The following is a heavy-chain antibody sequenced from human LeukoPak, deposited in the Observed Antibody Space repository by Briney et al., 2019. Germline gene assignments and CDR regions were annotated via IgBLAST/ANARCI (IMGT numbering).Heavy chain of an antibody. CDR3: AKDLLWFGESQKNYGMDV. CDR1: GFTFSSYG. J-gene: IGHJ6*02. D-gene: IGHD3-10*01. CDR2: ISYDGSNK. Sequence: GGSLRLSCAASGFTFSSYGMHWVRQPPAKGLEWVAVISYDGSNKYYADSVKGRVTISRDNSKNTLYLQMNSLRAEDTAVYYCAKDLLWFGESQKNYGMDVWGQGTTVTVSS. V-gene: IGHV3-30*18.